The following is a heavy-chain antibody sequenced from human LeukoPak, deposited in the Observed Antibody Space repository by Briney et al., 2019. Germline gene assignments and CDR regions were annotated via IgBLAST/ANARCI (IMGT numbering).Heavy chain of an antibody. Sequence: SETLSLTCTVSGGSISSSGYYWSWIRQPPGKGLEWIGEINHSGSTDYNPSLKSRVTISVDTSKNQFSLKLSSVTAADTAVYYCARHRRDISWFDPWGQGTLVTVSS. CDR2: INHSGST. V-gene: IGHV4-39*01. J-gene: IGHJ5*02. CDR3: ARHRRDISWFDP. CDR1: GGSISSSGYY. D-gene: IGHD2-15*01.